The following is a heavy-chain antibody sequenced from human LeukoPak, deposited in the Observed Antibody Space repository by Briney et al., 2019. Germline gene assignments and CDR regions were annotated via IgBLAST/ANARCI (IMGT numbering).Heavy chain of an antibody. CDR3: AKSAYYCANGVCYRHFDY. Sequence: PGGSLRLSCAASGFTFSSYAMGWVRQAPGKGLEWVSAISGSGGSTYYADSVKGRFTISRDNSKNTLYLQMNSLRGEDTAVYYCAKSAYYCANGVCYRHFDYWGQGTLVTVSS. CDR2: ISGSGGST. J-gene: IGHJ4*02. CDR1: GFTFSSYA. D-gene: IGHD2-8*01. V-gene: IGHV3-23*01.